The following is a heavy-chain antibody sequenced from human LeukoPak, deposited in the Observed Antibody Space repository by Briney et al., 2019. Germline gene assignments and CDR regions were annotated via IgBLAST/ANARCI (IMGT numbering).Heavy chain of an antibody. CDR2: IYYSGST. CDR1: SGSVSSGSYY. V-gene: IGHV4-61*01. D-gene: IGHD1-26*01. CDR3: ARFSGSYYSLFDY. J-gene: IGHJ4*02. Sequence: PSETLSLTCTVSSGSVSSGSYYWSWIRQPPGKGLEWIGYIYYSGSTNYNPSLKSRVTISVDTSKDQFSLKLSSVTAADTAVYYCARFSGSYYSLFDYWGQGTLVTVSS.